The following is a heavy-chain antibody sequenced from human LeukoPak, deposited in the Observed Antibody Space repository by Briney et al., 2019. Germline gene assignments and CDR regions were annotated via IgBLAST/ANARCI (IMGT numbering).Heavy chain of an antibody. CDR3: ARDSGMTSGSYYRYYMDV. Sequence: SVKVSCKASRYTFTGYYMHWVRQAPGQGLEWMGGIIPIFGTANYAQKFQGRVAITADESTSTAYMELSSLRSEDTAVYYCARDSGMTSGSYYRYYMDVWGKGTTVTISS. J-gene: IGHJ6*03. V-gene: IGHV1-69*13. CDR2: IIPIFGTA. D-gene: IGHD1-26*01. CDR1: RYTFTGYY.